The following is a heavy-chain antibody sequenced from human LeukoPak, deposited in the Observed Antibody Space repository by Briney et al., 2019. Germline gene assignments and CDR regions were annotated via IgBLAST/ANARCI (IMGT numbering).Heavy chain of an antibody. CDR1: GYSISSGYY. Sequence: SETLSLTCTVSGYSISSGYYWGWIRQPPGKGLEWIGSIYHSGSTYYNPSLKSRVTISVDTSKNQFSLKLSSVTAADTAVYYCARDIAVDPIGGYYYYYMDVWGKGTTVTISS. V-gene: IGHV4-38-2*02. J-gene: IGHJ6*03. CDR3: ARDIAVDPIGGYYYYYMDV. CDR2: IYHSGST. D-gene: IGHD6-19*01.